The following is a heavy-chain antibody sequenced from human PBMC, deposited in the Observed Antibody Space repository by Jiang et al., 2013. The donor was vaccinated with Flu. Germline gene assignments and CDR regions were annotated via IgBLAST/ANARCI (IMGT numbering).Heavy chain of an antibody. CDR2: IYHSGST. V-gene: IGHV4-4*02. J-gene: IGHJ5*02. CDR3: ARDNHYYDSSGYYYSDWFDP. Sequence: SLTCAVSGGSISSSNWWSWVRQPPGKGLEWIGEIYHSGSTNYNPSLKSRVTISVDKSKNQFSLKLSSVTAADTAVYYCARDNHYYDSSGYYYSDWFDPWGQGTLVTVSS. D-gene: IGHD3-22*01. CDR1: GGSISSSNW.